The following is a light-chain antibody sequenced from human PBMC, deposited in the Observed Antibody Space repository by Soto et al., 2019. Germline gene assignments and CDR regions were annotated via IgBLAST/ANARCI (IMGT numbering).Light chain of an antibody. J-gene: IGKJ1*01. V-gene: IGKV3-20*01. Sequence: EIVLTQSPGTLSLSPGERATLSCRASQSVRNDYLAWYQQKPGQAPRVFIYGASTRATGIPDRFSGSGSGADFTLTISRLEPEDFAVYYCHQYGSSPTFGQGTKVDIK. CDR2: GAS. CDR1: QSVRNDY. CDR3: HQYGSSPT.